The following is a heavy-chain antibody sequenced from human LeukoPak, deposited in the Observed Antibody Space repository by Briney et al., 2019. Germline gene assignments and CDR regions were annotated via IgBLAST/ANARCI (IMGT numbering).Heavy chain of an antibody. Sequence: ASVKVSCKASGYTFTSYGISWVRQAPGQELEWMGWISAYNGNTNYAQKLQGRVTMTTDTSTSTAYMELRSLRSDDTAVYYCARVLDYYDSSGYSYYFDYWGQGTLVTVSS. CDR2: ISAYNGNT. V-gene: IGHV1-18*01. CDR1: GYTFTSYG. D-gene: IGHD3-22*01. J-gene: IGHJ4*02. CDR3: ARVLDYYDSSGYSYYFDY.